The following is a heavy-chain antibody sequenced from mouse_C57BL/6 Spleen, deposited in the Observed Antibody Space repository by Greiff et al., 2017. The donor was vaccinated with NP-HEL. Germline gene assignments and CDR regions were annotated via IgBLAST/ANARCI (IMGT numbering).Heavy chain of an antibody. CDR2: INPSTGGT. J-gene: IGHJ3*01. CDR3: ARRLGPDFAY. V-gene: IGHV1-42*01. CDR1: GYSFTGYY. Sequence: EVQLQESGPELVKPGASVKISCKASGYSFTGYYMNWVKQSPEKSLEWIGEINPSTGGTTYNQKFKAKATLTVDKSSSTAYMQLKSLTSEDSAVYYCARRLGPDFAYWGQGTLVTVSA. D-gene: IGHD4-1*01.